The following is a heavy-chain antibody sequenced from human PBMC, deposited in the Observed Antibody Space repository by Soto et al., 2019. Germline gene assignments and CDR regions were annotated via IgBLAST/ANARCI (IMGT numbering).Heavy chain of an antibody. D-gene: IGHD5-12*01. CDR3: AREGSGYNF. Sequence: SVKVSCKASGGSFSNFGISWVQQAPGQGLEWMGGIVPVFGRPNYAQRFRGRLTITADESTSTGYMELISLRSDDTAVYYCAREGSGYNFWGQGTQVTVSS. CDR1: GGSFSNFG. CDR2: IVPVFGRP. J-gene: IGHJ4*02. V-gene: IGHV1-69*13.